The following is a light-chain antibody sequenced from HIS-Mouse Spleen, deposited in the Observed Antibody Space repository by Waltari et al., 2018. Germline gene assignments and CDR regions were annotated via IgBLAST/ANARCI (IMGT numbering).Light chain of an antibody. Sequence: QSALTQPASVSGSPGQSITISCTGTSSDVGGYNYVSWYQQHPGKAPKLMIYDVSNRPSGVSNRFSGSKSGNTPSLTISGLQAEDEADYYCSSYTSSSFNVVFGGGTKLTVL. CDR2: DVS. CDR1: SSDVGGYNY. V-gene: IGLV2-14*03. CDR3: SSYTSSSFNVV. J-gene: IGLJ2*01.